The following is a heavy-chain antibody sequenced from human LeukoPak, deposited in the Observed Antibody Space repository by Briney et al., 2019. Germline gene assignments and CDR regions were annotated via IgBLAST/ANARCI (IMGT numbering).Heavy chain of an antibody. D-gene: IGHD6-13*01. Sequence: SETLSLTCIVSGDSISSNSYYWNWIRQPPGKGLEWIGMISYSGSTHYNASLKSRVTISVDTSKNQFSMKLRSVTATDTAVYYCARYSSSLGWSDPWGQGIVVTVSS. CDR3: ARYSSSLGWSDP. CDR2: ISYSGST. J-gene: IGHJ5*02. V-gene: IGHV4-39*01. CDR1: GDSISSNSYY.